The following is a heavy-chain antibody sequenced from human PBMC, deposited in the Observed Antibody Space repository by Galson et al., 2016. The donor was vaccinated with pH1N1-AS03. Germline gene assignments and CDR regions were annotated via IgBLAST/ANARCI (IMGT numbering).Heavy chain of an antibody. J-gene: IGHJ4*02. CDR3: TRGCGGACPRGDS. D-gene: IGHD2-21*02. CDR2: IRNKTYGGTA. Sequence: SLRLSCATSGFTFADHAMSWFRQAPGMGLEWVGFIRNKTYGGTAEYATSVKDRFTLSRDDSKRIAYLQMDSLKIEDTGIYYCTRGCGGACPRGDSWGQGTLVTVSS. CDR1: GFTFADHA. V-gene: IGHV3-49*03.